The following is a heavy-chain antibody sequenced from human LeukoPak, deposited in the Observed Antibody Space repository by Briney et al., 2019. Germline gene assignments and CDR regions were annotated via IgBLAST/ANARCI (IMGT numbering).Heavy chain of an antibody. CDR1: GYTFTGYY. D-gene: IGHD6-13*01. CDR3: ARGGTYSSSWTWDY. J-gene: IGHJ4*02. Sequence: ASVKVSSKASGYTFTGYYMHWVRQAPGQGLEWMGWINPNSGGTNYAQKFQGRVTMTRDTSISTAYMELSRLRSDDSAVYYCARGGTYSSSWTWDYWGQGTLVTVSS. V-gene: IGHV1-2*02. CDR2: INPNSGGT.